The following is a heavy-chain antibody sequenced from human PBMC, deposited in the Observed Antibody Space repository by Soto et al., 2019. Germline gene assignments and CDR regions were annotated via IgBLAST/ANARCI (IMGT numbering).Heavy chain of an antibody. J-gene: IGHJ4*02. Sequence: GGSLRLSCAASGFTFASSAMSWVRQAPGKGLEWVSTMSSTGGSTYYADSVEGRFTISRDTSKNTLYLQVNSLRAEDTAVYYCAKERDSGYYFFDYWGQGTLVTVSS. D-gene: IGHD3-22*01. CDR3: AKERDSGYYFFDY. V-gene: IGHV3-23*01. CDR1: GFTFASSA. CDR2: MSSTGGST.